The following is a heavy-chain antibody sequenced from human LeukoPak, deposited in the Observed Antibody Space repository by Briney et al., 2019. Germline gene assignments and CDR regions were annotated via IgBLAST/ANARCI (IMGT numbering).Heavy chain of an antibody. CDR3: ARGAHERIAAAGTSYYYYMDV. D-gene: IGHD6-13*01. J-gene: IGHJ6*03. Sequence: GESLKISCKGSGYSFTSYWIGWVRQMPGKGLEWMGIIYPGDSDTRYSPSSQGQVTISADKSISTAYLQWSSLKASDTAMYYCARGAHERIAAAGTSYYYYMDVWGKGTTVTVSS. CDR2: IYPGDSDT. V-gene: IGHV5-51*01. CDR1: GYSFTSYW.